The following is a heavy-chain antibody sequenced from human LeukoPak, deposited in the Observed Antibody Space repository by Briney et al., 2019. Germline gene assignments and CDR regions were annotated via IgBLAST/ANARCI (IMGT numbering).Heavy chain of an antibody. V-gene: IGHV3-23*01. CDR2: ISGSGGST. CDR3: AKDGPSFVGTYDPNWFDP. Sequence: GGSLRLSCAASGFTFSSYAMSWVRQAPGKGLEWVSAISGSGGSTYYADSVKGRFTISRDNSKNTLYLQMNSLRAEDTAVYYCAKDGPSFVGTYDPNWFDPWGQGTLVTVSS. CDR1: GFTFSSYA. J-gene: IGHJ5*02. D-gene: IGHD2-21*01.